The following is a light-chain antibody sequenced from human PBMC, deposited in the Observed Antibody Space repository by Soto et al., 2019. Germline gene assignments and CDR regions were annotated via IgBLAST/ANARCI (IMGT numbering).Light chain of an antibody. CDR1: SSDVGGHNY. V-gene: IGLV2-14*01. J-gene: IGLJ3*02. CDR2: EVS. Sequence: QSALTQPASVSGSPGQSITISCTGTSSDVGGHNYVSWYQQQHAGKAPKLMIYEVSNRPSGVSNRFSGSKSANTASLTISGLQAEDEADYYCSSFTSSNTWVFFGGTKLTVL. CDR3: SSFTSSNTWV.